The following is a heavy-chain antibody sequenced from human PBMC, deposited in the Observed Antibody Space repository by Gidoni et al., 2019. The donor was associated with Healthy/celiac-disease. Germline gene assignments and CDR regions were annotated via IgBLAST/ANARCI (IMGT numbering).Heavy chain of an antibody. V-gene: IGHV1-8*01. CDR3: ARGGDIVVVPAAIEGPYYYYYYGMDV. CDR1: GYTFTSYD. Sequence: QVQLVQSGAEVKKPGASVKVSCKASGYTFTSYDINWVRQATGQGLEWMGWMNPNSGNTGYAQKFQGRGTMTRNTSISTAYMELSSLRSEDTAVYYCARGGDIVVVPAAIEGPYYYYYYGMDVWGQGTTVTVSS. J-gene: IGHJ6*02. CDR2: MNPNSGNT. D-gene: IGHD2-2*02.